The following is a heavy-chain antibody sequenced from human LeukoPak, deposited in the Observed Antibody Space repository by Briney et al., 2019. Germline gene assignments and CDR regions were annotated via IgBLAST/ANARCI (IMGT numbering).Heavy chain of an antibody. J-gene: IGHJ4*02. CDR3: ARGHRSSRIVAAGTCFDY. Sequence: SETLSLTCTVSGGSISSSSYYWGWIRQPPGKGLEWIGSIYYSGSTYYNPSLKSRVTISVDTSKNQFSLKLSSVTAADTAVYYCARGHRSSRIVAAGTCFDYWGQGTLVTVSS. CDR1: GGSISSSSYY. D-gene: IGHD6-13*01. CDR2: IYYSGST. V-gene: IGHV4-39*07.